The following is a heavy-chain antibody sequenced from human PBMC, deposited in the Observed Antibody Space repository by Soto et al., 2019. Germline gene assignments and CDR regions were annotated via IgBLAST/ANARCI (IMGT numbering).Heavy chain of an antibody. CDR1: GGSISSYY. V-gene: IGHV4-59*01. D-gene: IGHD3-9*01. Sequence: SETLSLTCTVSGGSISSYYWSWIRQPPGKGLEWIGYIYYSGSTNYNPSLKSRVTISVYTSKNQFSLKLSSVTAADTAVYYCARGGRNYDILTGYGNDAFDIWGQGTMVTVSS. CDR2: IYYSGST. J-gene: IGHJ3*02. CDR3: ARGGRNYDILTGYGNDAFDI.